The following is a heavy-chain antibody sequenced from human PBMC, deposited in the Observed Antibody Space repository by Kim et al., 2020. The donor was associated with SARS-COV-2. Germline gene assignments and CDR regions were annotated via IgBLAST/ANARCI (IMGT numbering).Heavy chain of an antibody. V-gene: IGHV3-23*01. D-gene: IGHD1-26*01. Sequence: GGSLRLSCAASGFTFSSYAMSWVRQAPGKGLEWVSAISGSGGSTYYADSVKGRFTISRDNSKNTMYLQMNSLRAEDTAVYYCGRLVGDTRGGYFDYWGQGTLVTVSS. CDR3: GRLVGDTRGGYFDY. J-gene: IGHJ4*02. CDR2: ISGSGGST. CDR1: GFTFSSYA.